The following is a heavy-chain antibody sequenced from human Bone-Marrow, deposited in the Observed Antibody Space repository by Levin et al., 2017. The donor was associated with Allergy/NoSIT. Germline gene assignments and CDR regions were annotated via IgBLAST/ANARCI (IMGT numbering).Heavy chain of an antibody. CDR3: ARHMSVVVAGTLNYFDC. CDR1: GGSISSRNFY. CDR2: IFYSGST. J-gene: IGHJ4*02. Sequence: KASETLSLTCSVSGGSISSRNFYWGWVRQPPGKGLEWIGSIFYSGSTYYNPSLKSRVTMSVDTSKTQFSLKLSSVTAADSAVYYCARHMSVVVAGTLNYFDCWGQGILVTVSS. V-gene: IGHV4-39*01. D-gene: IGHD2-15*01.